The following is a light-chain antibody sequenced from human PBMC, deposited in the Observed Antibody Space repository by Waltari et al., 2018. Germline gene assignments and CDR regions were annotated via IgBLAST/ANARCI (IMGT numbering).Light chain of an antibody. V-gene: IGLV1-40*01. CDR3: QSYGSRLGAYV. CDR1: SSNIGAPYD. J-gene: IGLJ3*02. CDR2: GNN. Sequence: QSVLTQPPSVSGAPGQTVTISCTGGSSNIGAPYDVHWYQHLLGTAPKVVVYGNNNRPSGVPARSSGSRAGTSASLAISGLQAEDEADYYCQSYGSRLGAYVFGGGTKLTVL.